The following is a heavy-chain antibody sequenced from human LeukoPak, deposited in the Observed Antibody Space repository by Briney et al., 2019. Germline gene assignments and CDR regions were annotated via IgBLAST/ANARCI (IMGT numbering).Heavy chain of an antibody. J-gene: IGHJ4*02. CDR2: IIPIFGTA. V-gene: IGHV1-69*06. CDR1: GGTFSSYA. D-gene: IGHD3-3*01. CDR3: VGDFWSGYYRDY. Sequence: ASVKVSCKASGGTFSSYAISWVRQAPGQGLEWMGRIIPIFGTANYAQKFQGRVTITADKSTSTAYMELSSLRSEDTAVYYCVGDFWSGYYRDYWGQGTPVTVSS.